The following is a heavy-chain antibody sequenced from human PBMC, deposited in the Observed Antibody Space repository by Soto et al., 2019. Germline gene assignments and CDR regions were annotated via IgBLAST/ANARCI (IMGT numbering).Heavy chain of an antibody. D-gene: IGHD6-13*01. Sequence: GASVKVSCKASGYTFTSYAMHWVRQAPGQRLEWMGWINAGNGNTKYSQKFQGRVTITRDTSASTAYMELSSLRSEDTAVYHCARGEQQLGNCKFAYWGQGTLVTVSS. CDR1: GYTFTSYA. V-gene: IGHV1-3*01. J-gene: IGHJ4*02. CDR3: ARGEQQLGNCKFAY. CDR2: INAGNGNT.